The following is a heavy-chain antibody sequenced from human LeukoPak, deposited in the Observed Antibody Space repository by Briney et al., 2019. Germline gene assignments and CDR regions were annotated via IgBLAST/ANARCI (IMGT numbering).Heavy chain of an antibody. CDR3: ARDGSLRGYDSSGYYEN. J-gene: IGHJ4*02. V-gene: IGHV3-21*01. Sequence: GGSLRLSCAASGFTFSSYSMNWVRQAPGKGLEWVSSISSSSSYIYYADSVKGRFTISRDNAKNSLYLQMNSLRAEDTAVYYCARDGSLRGYDSSGYYENWGQGTLVTVSS. D-gene: IGHD3-22*01. CDR1: GFTFSSYS. CDR2: ISSSSSYI.